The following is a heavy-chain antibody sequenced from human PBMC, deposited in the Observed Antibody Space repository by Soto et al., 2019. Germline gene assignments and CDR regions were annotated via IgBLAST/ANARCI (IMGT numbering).Heavy chain of an antibody. Sequence: ASETLSLTCAVYGGSFSGYYWGWIRQPPGKGLEWIGNIYYSGTSYSYPSLKGRVTMSVDTSKNQFSMRLSSVTAADTAVYYCTDMRGQWLPRDWGRGIMVTVSS. CDR1: GGSFSGYY. CDR3: TDMRGQWLPRD. J-gene: IGHJ4*02. D-gene: IGHD6-19*01. CDR2: IYYSGTS. V-gene: IGHV4-34*01.